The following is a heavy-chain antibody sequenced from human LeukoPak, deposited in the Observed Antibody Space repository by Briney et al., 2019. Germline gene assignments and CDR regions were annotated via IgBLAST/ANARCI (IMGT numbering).Heavy chain of an antibody. Sequence: PGGALRLSCAASGVAFSSYWMSWVRQAPGEGLEWVANIKQDGSEKDYVDSVKGRFTISRDNAKNSLFLQMNSLRAEDTAVYYCARDSHPGYSNIWGQGTLVTVSS. J-gene: IGHJ4*02. CDR3: ARDSHPGYSNI. CDR2: IKQDGSEK. V-gene: IGHV3-7*03. CDR1: GVAFSSYW. D-gene: IGHD6-13*01.